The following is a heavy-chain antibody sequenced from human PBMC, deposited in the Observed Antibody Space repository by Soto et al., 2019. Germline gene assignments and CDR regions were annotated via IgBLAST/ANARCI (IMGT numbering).Heavy chain of an antibody. CDR1: GDSVSSTTSA. Sequence: PSPTLSLTCALSGDSVSSTTSAWNWIRKSPSRGLEWLGRTYYRSKWYHDYAVSVKSRITINPDTSKNQFSLQLNSVTPEYSAVYDCGRSGYFVEYLQHWGQGTQVTVSS. D-gene: IGHD3-3*01. J-gene: IGHJ1*01. CDR2: TYYRSKWYH. V-gene: IGHV6-1*01. CDR3: GRSGYFVEYLQH.